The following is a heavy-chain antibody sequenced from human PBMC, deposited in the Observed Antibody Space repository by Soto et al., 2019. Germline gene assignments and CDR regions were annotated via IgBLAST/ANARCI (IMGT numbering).Heavy chain of an antibody. V-gene: IGHV4-61*01. D-gene: IGHD6-6*01. CDR3: ARGEDEYSSSSGQWFDP. J-gene: IGHJ5*02. CDR1: GGSVSSGSYY. Sequence: SETLSLTCTVSGGSVSSGSYYWSWIRQPPGKGLEWIGYIYYSGSTNYNPSLKSRVTISVDTSKNQFSLKLSSVTAADTAVYYCARGEDEYSSSSGQWFDPWGQGTLVTVPQ. CDR2: IYYSGST.